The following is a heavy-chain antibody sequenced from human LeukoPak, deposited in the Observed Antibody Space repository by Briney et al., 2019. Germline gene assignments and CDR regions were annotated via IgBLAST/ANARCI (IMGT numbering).Heavy chain of an antibody. V-gene: IGHV1-3*01. CDR3: ARVREGLDY. J-gene: IGHJ4*02. CDR1: GYTFTSYA. CDR2: INAGNGNT. Sequence: ASVKVSCKASGYTFTSYAMHWVRQAPGQRLEWMGWINAGNGNTKYSQKLQGRVTMTTDTSTSTAYMELRSLRSDDTAVYYCARVREGLDYWGQGTLVTVSS. D-gene: IGHD5-24*01.